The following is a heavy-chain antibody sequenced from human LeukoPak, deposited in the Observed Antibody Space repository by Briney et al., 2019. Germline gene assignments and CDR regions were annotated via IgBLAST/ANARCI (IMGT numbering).Heavy chain of an antibody. Sequence: ASVKVSCKASGYTFTSYGIHWVRQAPGQGLEWMGWISAYNGNTDYAQKLQGRVTMTTDTSTSTAYMELRSLRSDDTAVYYCARMSYYDSSGDNWFDPWGQGTLVTVST. D-gene: IGHD3-22*01. J-gene: IGHJ5*02. CDR3: ARMSYYDSSGDNWFDP. V-gene: IGHV1-18*01. CDR1: GYTFTSYG. CDR2: ISAYNGNT.